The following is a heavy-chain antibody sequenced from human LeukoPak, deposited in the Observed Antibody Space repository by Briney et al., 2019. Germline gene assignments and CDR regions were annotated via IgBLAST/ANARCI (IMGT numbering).Heavy chain of an antibody. Sequence: GESLQISCKGSRSRFTSYWIGWVREVPGKGLGWMGIIYPGDSDTRYSPSFQGQVTISADKSISTAYLQWSSLKASDTAMYYCARCLYYYGSGSYYQTTYYYIDVWGKGTTVTVSS. CDR1: RSRFTSYW. CDR3: ARCLYYYGSGSYYQTTYYYIDV. V-gene: IGHV5-51*01. J-gene: IGHJ6*03. D-gene: IGHD3-10*01. CDR2: IYPGDSDT.